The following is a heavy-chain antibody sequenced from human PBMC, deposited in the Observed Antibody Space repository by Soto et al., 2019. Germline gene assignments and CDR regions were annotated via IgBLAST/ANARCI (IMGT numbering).Heavy chain of an antibody. J-gene: IGHJ6*02. D-gene: IGHD3-16*02. Sequence: QVHLVQSGTEVKKPGSSVKVSCKASGGTFSSSGFSWVRQAPGQGLEWMGMIVPSLDTTNYAQKFQARVTITADEVTSTAYMELRSLRSEYTAVDYCARGPQPRYTADPYAVDVVGQGTRVIVSS. V-gene: IGHV1-69*11. CDR2: IVPSLDTT. CDR1: GGTFSSSG. CDR3: ARGPQPRYTADPYAVDV.